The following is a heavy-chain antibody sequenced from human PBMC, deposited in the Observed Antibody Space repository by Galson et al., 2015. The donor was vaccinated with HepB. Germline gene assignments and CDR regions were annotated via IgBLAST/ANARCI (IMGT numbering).Heavy chain of an antibody. CDR3: AKDRWDLLRMGAFDF. J-gene: IGHJ3*01. Sequence: SLRLSCAASGFTFDNFAMHWVRQVPGKGLEWVSGLSWNSGSYGYADSVKGRFTISRDNSKNSLYLQMNSLRPEDTAVYYCAKDRWDLLRMGAFDFVVRGTLVTVSS. V-gene: IGHV3-9*01. D-gene: IGHD2-8*01. CDR2: LSWNSGSY. CDR1: GFTFDNFA.